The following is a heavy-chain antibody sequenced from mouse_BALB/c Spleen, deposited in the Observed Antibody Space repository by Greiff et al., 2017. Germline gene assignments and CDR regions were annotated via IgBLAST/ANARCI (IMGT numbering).Heavy chain of an antibody. J-gene: IGHJ4*01. V-gene: IGHV6-6*02. Sequence: EVQLVESGGGLVQPGGSMKLSCVASGFTFSNYWMNWVRQSPEKGLEWVAEIRLKSNNYATHYAESVKGRFTISRDDSKSSVYLQMNNLRAEDTGIYYCEITTVVEGDAMDYWGQGTSVTVSS. CDR2: IRLKSNNYAT. CDR1: GFTFSNYW. CDR3: EITTVVEGDAMDY. D-gene: IGHD1-1*01.